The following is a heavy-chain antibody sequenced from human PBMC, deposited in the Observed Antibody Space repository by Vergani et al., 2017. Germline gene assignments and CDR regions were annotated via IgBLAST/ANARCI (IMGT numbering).Heavy chain of an antibody. CDR2: ISGSGGNT. CDR3: ARETDTGSSVSYNYYAMDV. V-gene: IGHV3-23*01. J-gene: IGHJ6*02. CDR1: GFRFSSYA. D-gene: IGHD3-9*01. Sequence: EVQLLESGGGLEQPGGSLRLSCAASGFRFSSYAMSWVRQAPGKGLEWVSSISGSGGNTDYADSVKGRFTVSRDNTKNTLYLQMNSLRAEDTAVYYCARETDTGSSVSYNYYAMDVWGQGTTVSVSS.